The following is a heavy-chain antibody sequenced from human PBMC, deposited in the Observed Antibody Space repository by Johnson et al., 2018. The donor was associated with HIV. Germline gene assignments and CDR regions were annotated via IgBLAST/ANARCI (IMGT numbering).Heavy chain of an antibody. J-gene: IGHJ3*02. Sequence: QLVESGGGLVQPGRSLRLSCAASGFTFDDYAMHWVRQAPGKGLEWVSGISWNSGSIGYADSVKGLFTISRDNSKKTLYLQMNSLRAEDTAVYYCARGKGQQGDDDFDIWGQGTMVTVSS. V-gene: IGHV3-9*01. CDR3: ARGKGQQGDDDFDI. D-gene: IGHD6-13*01. CDR2: ISWNSGSI. CDR1: GFTFDDYA.